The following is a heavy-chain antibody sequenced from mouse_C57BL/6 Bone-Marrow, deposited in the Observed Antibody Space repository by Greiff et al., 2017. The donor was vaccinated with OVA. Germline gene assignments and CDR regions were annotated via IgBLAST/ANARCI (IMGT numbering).Heavy chain of an antibody. D-gene: IGHD2-3*01. Sequence: VQGVESGAELVRPGTSVKMSCKASGYTFTNYWIGWAKQRPGHGLEWIGDIYPGGGYTNYNEKFKGKATLTADKSSSTAYMQFSSLTSEDSAIYYCARDGYHSMDYWGQGTSVTVSS. J-gene: IGHJ4*01. CDR1: GYTFTNYW. CDR2: IYPGGGYT. CDR3: ARDGYHSMDY. V-gene: IGHV1-63*01.